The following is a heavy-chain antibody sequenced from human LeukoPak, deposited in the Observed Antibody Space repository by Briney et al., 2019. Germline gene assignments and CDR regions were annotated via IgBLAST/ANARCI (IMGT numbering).Heavy chain of an antibody. J-gene: IGHJ4*02. CDR3: ATDRPRGYDDVYFDY. CDR2: FNPDEGNT. CDR1: GYKLITTS. D-gene: IGHD3-16*01. V-gene: IGHV1-24*01. Sequence: VASVQVSCQLSGYKLITTSVHWVGQAPGEGLEWMGGFNPDEGNTIYAQKFRGGLTLNEDTYIDTAYKKLSSLRTDDTAVYYCATDRPRGYDDVYFDYWGQGSLVIVSS.